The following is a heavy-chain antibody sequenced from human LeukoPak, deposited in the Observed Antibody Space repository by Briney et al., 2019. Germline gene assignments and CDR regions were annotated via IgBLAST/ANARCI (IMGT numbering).Heavy chain of an antibody. CDR3: AKLHGGWELLDFDY. V-gene: IGHV3-30*02. Sequence: SGGSLRLSCAASGFTFSHYGMHWVRQAPGRGLEWVTFISYDGSNKYYADSVKGRFTISRDNSKNTLYLQMNSLRADDTAVYYCAKLHGGWELLDFDYWGQGTLVTVSS. CDR2: ISYDGSNK. D-gene: IGHD1-26*01. CDR1: GFTFSHYG. J-gene: IGHJ4*02.